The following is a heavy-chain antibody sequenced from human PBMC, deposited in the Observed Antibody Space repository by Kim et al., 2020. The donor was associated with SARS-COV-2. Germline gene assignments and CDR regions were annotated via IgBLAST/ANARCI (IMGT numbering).Heavy chain of an antibody. CDR2: ISAYNGNT. D-gene: IGHD3-22*01. CDR1: GYTFTSYG. Sequence: ASVKVSCKASGYTFTSYGISWVRQAPGQGLEWMGWISAYNGNTNYAQKLQGRVTMTTDTSTSTAYMELRSLRSDDTAVYYCARTSTYYYDSSGYYPPGYWGQGTLVTVSS. CDR3: ARTSTYYYDSSGYYPPGY. J-gene: IGHJ4*02. V-gene: IGHV1-18*01.